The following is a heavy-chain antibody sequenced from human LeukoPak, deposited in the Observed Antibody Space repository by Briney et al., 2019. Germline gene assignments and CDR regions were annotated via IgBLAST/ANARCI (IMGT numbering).Heavy chain of an antibody. Sequence: GGSLRLSCVVSGFTFSSSAMTWVRQAPGKGLEWVSAICGGGDCPYYADSVRGRFTISRDNSKNTVYLQMNSLRAEDTAVYYCAIETPAGVIIILDYWGQGTLVTVSS. V-gene: IGHV3-23*01. CDR3: AIETPAGVIIILDY. D-gene: IGHD3-3*01. CDR1: GFTFSSSA. J-gene: IGHJ4*02. CDR2: ICGGGDCP.